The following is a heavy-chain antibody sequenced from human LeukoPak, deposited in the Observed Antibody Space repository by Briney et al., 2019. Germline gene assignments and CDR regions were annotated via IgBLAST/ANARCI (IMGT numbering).Heavy chain of an antibody. V-gene: IGHV3-21*01. CDR2: ISSSSRYI. J-gene: IGHJ5*02. Sequence: PGGSLRLSCAASGFTFSSYSMNWVRQAPGKGLEWVSSISSSSRYIYYADSVKGRFAISRDNAKNSLYLQMNSLRAEDTAVYYCARALIAAAGGDWCDPWGQGTLVTVSS. D-gene: IGHD6-13*01. CDR1: GFTFSSYS. CDR3: ARALIAAAGGDWCDP.